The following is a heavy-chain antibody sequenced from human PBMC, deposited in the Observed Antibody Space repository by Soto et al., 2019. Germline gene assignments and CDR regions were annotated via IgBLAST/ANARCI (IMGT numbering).Heavy chain of an antibody. CDR2: IIPIFGTA. CDR1: GGTFSSYA. CDR3: ARGGGPDIVLIYPFDP. J-gene: IGHJ5*02. Sequence: QVQLVQSGAEVKKPGSSVKVSCKASGGTFSSYAISWVRQAPGQGLEWMGGIIPIFGTANYAQKFQGRVRMTADEATSTAYMGLSGLRSEDTAVYYCARGGGPDIVLIYPFDPWGQGTLVTVSS. V-gene: IGHV1-69*12. D-gene: IGHD2-8*01.